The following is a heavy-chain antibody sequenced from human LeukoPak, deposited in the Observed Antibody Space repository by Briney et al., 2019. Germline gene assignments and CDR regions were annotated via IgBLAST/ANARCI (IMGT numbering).Heavy chain of an antibody. D-gene: IGHD3-10*01. CDR2: INHSGST. CDR3: ARDYYYGSGSYSYKYYYYMDV. Sequence: SETLSLTYAVYGGSFSGYYWSWIRQPPGKGLEWIGEINHSGSTNYDPSLKSRVTISVDTSKNQFSLKLSSVTAADTAVYYCARDYYYGSGSYSYKYYYYMDVWGKGTTVTVSS. J-gene: IGHJ6*03. CDR1: GGSFSGYY. V-gene: IGHV4-34*01.